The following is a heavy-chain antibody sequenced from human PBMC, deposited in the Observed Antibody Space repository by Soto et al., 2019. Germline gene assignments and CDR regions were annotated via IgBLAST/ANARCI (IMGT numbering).Heavy chain of an antibody. CDR3: ARAGGKLRYFDWFSP. CDR1: GGSISSGGYY. Sequence: PSETLSLTCTVSGGSISSGGYYWSWIRQPPGKGLEWIGYIYYSGSTYYNPSLKSRVTISVDTSKNQFSLKLSSVTAADTAVYYCARAGGKLRYFDWFSPWGQGTLVTVSS. D-gene: IGHD3-9*01. CDR2: IYYSGST. J-gene: IGHJ5*02. V-gene: IGHV4-30-4*08.